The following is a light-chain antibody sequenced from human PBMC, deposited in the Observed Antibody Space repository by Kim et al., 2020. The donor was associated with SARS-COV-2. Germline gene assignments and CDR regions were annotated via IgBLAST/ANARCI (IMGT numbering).Light chain of an antibody. V-gene: IGKV3-20*01. CDR1: HSISSSY. Sequence: EIVLTQSPATLSLSPGERATLSCRASHSISSSYLVWYQQKPGQAPRLLIYGASTRATGIPDRFSGSGSGTDFTLTISRLESEDLAVYYCQHYGSSPYTFGQGTKLEI. CDR2: GAS. J-gene: IGKJ2*01. CDR3: QHYGSSPYT.